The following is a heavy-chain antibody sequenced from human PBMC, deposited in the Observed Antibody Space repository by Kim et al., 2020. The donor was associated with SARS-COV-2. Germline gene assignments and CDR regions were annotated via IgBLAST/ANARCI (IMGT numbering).Heavy chain of an antibody. CDR2: IWYDGSNK. Sequence: GGSLRLSCAASGFTFSSYGMHWVRQAPGKGLEWVAVIWYDGSNKYYADSVKGRFTISRDNSKNTLYLQMNSLRAEDTAVYYCARGGIVVVDAFDIWGQGTMVTVSS. D-gene: IGHD2-21*01. CDR1: GFTFSSYG. CDR3: ARGGIVVVDAFDI. V-gene: IGHV3-33*08. J-gene: IGHJ3*02.